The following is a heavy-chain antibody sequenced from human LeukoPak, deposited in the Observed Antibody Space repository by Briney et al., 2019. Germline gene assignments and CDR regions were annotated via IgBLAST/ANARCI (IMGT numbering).Heavy chain of an antibody. CDR3: ARQLWLFGYFDY. Sequence: SETLSLTSTASVGSISSISYYWGWIRQPPGKGLEWIGSIYYSGSTYYHPSLKSRVTISVDTSKNQFSLKLSSVTAADTAVYYCARQLWLFGYFDYWGQGTLVTVSS. CDR2: IYYSGST. D-gene: IGHD5-18*01. CDR1: VGSISSISYY. V-gene: IGHV4-39*01. J-gene: IGHJ4*02.